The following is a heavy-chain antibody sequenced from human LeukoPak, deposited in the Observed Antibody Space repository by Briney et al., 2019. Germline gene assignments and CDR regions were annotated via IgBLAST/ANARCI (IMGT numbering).Heavy chain of an antibody. CDR1: GYTFTSYG. CDR2: ISAYNGNT. Sequence: ASVKVSCKASGYTFTSYGISWVRQAPGQGLEWMGWISAYNGNTNYAQKLQGRVTMTTDTSTSTAYMELRSLRSDDTAVYYCARTMAAPDENWFDPWGQGTLVTVSS. J-gene: IGHJ5*02. D-gene: IGHD5-24*01. CDR3: ARTMAAPDENWFDP. V-gene: IGHV1-18*01.